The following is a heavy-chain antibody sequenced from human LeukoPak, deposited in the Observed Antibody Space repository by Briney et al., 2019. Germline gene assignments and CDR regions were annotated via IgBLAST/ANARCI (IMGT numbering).Heavy chain of an antibody. CDR3: AKGSLGSWYYFDY. CDR2: FSRSGPDT. Sequence: GGSLRLSCAASGFTFGSSAMSWGRQAPGKGPEWVSTFSRSGPDTYYADSVKGRFTIFRDNSKNTLYLQMNSLRAEDTAVYYCAKGSLGSWYYFDYWGQGTLVTVSS. V-gene: IGHV3-23*01. J-gene: IGHJ4*02. D-gene: IGHD6-13*01. CDR1: GFTFGSSA.